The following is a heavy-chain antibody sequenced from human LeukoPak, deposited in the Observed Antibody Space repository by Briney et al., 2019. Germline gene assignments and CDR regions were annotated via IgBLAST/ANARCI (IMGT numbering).Heavy chain of an antibody. V-gene: IGHV3-23*01. CDR1: GFTFSDYD. Sequence: GGSLRLSCAASGFTFSDYDMSWVRQAPGKGLEWVSGIRGSDFKTYYADSVKGRFTISRDNSKNTLYLQMISLRAEDTAVYYCAKEPGPWGQGTLVSVSS. CDR2: IRGSDFKT. CDR3: AKEPGP. J-gene: IGHJ4*02.